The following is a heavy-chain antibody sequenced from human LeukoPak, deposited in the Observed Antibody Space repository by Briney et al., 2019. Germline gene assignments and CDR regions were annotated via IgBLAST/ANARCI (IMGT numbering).Heavy chain of an antibody. V-gene: IGHV1-46*01. CDR3: AVSGGSYYYFDY. CDR2: INPSGGST. CDR1: GYTFTSYY. D-gene: IGHD1-26*01. J-gene: IGHJ4*02. Sequence: ASVKVSCKASGYTFTSYYMHWVRQAPGQGFEWMGIINPSGGSTSYAQKFQGRVTMTRDTSTSTVYMELSSLRSEDTAVYYCAVSGGSYYYFDYWGQGTLVTVSS.